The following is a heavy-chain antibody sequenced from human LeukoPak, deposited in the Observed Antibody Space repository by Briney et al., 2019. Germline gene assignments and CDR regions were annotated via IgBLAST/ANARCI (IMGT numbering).Heavy chain of an antibody. V-gene: IGHV4-39*01. CDR3: ARHEDTVTTFDY. Sequence: SETLSLTRTVSGVSISISSHYWAWFRQPPGKGLEWIGSIYDTTRTYYNPSLKSRVTISVDTSKNQFSLKLSSVTAADTAVYYCARHEDTVTTFDYWGQGTLVTVSS. D-gene: IGHD4-17*01. CDR2: IYDTTRT. CDR1: GVSISISSHY. J-gene: IGHJ4*02.